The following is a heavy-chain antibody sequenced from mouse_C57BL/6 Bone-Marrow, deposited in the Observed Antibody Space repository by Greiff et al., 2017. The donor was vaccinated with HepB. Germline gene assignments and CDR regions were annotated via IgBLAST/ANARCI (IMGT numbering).Heavy chain of an antibody. V-gene: IGHV1-82*01. Sequence: QVQLQQSGPELVKPGASVKISCKASGYAFSSSWMNWVKQRPGKGLEWIGRIYPGDGDTNYNGKFKGKATLTADKSSSTAYMQLSSLTSEDSAVYFCARSGPLITTVVSYYFDYWGQGTTLTVSS. CDR3: ARSGPLITTVVSYYFDY. J-gene: IGHJ2*01. D-gene: IGHD1-1*01. CDR2: IYPGDGDT. CDR1: GYAFSSSW.